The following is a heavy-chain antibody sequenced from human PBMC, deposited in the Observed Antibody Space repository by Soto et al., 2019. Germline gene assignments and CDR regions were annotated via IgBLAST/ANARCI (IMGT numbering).Heavy chain of an antibody. CDR3: ARGRRHIVVVTAVYYFDY. D-gene: IGHD2-21*02. J-gene: IGHJ4*02. CDR2: IYYSGST. CDR1: GGSISSYY. Sequence: SETLSLTCTVSGGSISSYYWSWIRQPPGKGLEWIGYIYYSGSTNYNPSLKSRVTISVDTSKNQFSLKLSSVTAADTAVYYCARGRRHIVVVTAVYYFDYWGQGTLVTVSS. V-gene: IGHV4-59*01.